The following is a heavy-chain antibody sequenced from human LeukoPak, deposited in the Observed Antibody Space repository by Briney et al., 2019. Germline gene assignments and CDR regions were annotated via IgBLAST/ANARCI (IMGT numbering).Heavy chain of an antibody. Sequence: WASVKVSCKASGGTFSSYAISWVRQAPGQGLEWMGRIIPILGIANYAQKFQGRVTITADKSTSTAYMELSSLRSEDTAVYYCASEVSGSYFRDYWGQGTLVTVSS. CDR2: IIPILGIA. D-gene: IGHD1-26*01. V-gene: IGHV1-69*04. CDR3: ASEVSGSYFRDY. CDR1: GGTFSSYA. J-gene: IGHJ4*02.